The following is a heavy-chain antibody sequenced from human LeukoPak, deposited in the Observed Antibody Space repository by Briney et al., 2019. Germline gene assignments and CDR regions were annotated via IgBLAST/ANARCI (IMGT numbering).Heavy chain of an antibody. CDR2: IGGSGVST. CDR3: ARDFYTGHY. J-gene: IGHJ4*02. V-gene: IGHV3-23*01. D-gene: IGHD3-16*01. Sequence: GASLRLSCAASGFTFSSYAMSWVRQAPGKGLEWISVIGGSGVSTYYADSVKGRFTISRDNANNTLYLQMNSPRAEDTAVYYCARDFYTGHYWGQGTLVTVSS. CDR1: GFTFSSYA.